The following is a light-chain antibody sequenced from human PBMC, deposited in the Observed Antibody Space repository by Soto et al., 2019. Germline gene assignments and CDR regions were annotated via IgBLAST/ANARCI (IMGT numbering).Light chain of an antibody. V-gene: IGKV1-5*03. CDR2: KAS. Sequence: DIQMTQSPSTLSASVGDRVTITCRASQSISSWLAWYQQKPGKAPMLLIYKASSLESGVPSRFSGSGSGTEFTLTISSLQPDDFATYYSQQYNSYSRTFGQGTKLEIK. CDR1: QSISSW. J-gene: IGKJ2*01. CDR3: QQYNSYSRT.